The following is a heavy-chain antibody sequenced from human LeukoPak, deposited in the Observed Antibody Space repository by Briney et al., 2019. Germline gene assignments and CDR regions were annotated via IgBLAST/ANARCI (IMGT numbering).Heavy chain of an antibody. Sequence: GSLRLSCAASGFSFSSYDMHWVRQAPVKGLEWVSAIGTAGDTYYPGSVKGRFSVSRENAKNSLYLQMNSLRAGDTAVYYCARKKQSAFDYWGQGTLVTVSS. CDR2: IGTAGDT. CDR1: GFSFSSYD. J-gene: IGHJ4*02. CDR3: ARKKQSAFDY. V-gene: IGHV3-13*04. D-gene: IGHD6-19*01.